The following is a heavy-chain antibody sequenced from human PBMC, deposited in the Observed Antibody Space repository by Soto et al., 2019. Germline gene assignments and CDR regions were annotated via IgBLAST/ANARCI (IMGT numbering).Heavy chain of an antibody. CDR3: ARRNYDSRAGFDP. Sequence: SETLSLTCTVSGGSISSGDYYRSWIRQHPGKGLEWIGYIYNSGSTYHNPSLKSRVTISVDTSKNQFSLKLSSVTAADTAVYYCARRNYDSRAGFDPWGQGTLVTVSS. V-gene: IGHV4-31*03. CDR1: GGSISSGDYY. CDR2: IYNSGST. D-gene: IGHD3-22*01. J-gene: IGHJ5*02.